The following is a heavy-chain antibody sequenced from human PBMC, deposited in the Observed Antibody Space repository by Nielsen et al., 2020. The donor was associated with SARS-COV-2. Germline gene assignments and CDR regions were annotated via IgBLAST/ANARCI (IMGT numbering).Heavy chain of an antibody. V-gene: IGHV3-20*01. J-gene: IGHJ6*02. CDR3: VRQTHYYYYYGMDV. CDR1: GFTFDDYG. CDR2: INWNGGST. Sequence: GESLKISCAASGFTFDDYGMSWVRQAPGKGLEWVSGINWNGGSTGYADSVKGRFTISRDNAKNSLYLQMNSLRAEDTALYHCVRQTHYYYYYGMDVWGQGTMVTVSS.